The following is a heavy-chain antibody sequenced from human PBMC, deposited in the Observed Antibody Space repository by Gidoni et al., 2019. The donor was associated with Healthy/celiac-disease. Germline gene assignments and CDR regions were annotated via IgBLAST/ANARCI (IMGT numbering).Heavy chain of an antibody. CDR1: GFPFSSYA. D-gene: IGHD3-16*01. CDR2: ISGSGGST. V-gene: IGHV3-23*01. Sequence: EVQLLESGGGLVQPGGSLRLSCAASGFPFSSYAMSWVRQAPGKGLEWVSAISGSGGSTYYADSVKGRFTISRDNSKNTLYLQMNSLRAEDTAVYYCAKGGRLSRYYFDYWGQGTLVTVSS. J-gene: IGHJ4*02. CDR3: AKGGRLSRYYFDY.